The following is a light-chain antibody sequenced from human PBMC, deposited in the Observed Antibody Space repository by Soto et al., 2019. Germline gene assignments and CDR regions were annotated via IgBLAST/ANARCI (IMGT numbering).Light chain of an antibody. V-gene: IGKV3-20*01. J-gene: IGKJ1*01. CDR3: QQYGSSRRT. CDR1: QSVSSTY. CDR2: GAS. Sequence: EIVLTQSPGTLSLSPGERATLSCRASQSVSSTYVAWYQQKSGQAPRLLIYGASSRATGIPDRFSGSGSGTDFTLTISRLEPEDFAVYYCQQYGSSRRTFGQGTKVEIK.